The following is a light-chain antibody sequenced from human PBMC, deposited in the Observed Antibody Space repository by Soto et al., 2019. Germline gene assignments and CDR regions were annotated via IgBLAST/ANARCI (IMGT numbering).Light chain of an antibody. CDR1: SSNIGAGYD. V-gene: IGLV1-40*01. Sequence: QSVLTQPPSVSGAPGQRVTISCTGSSSNIGAGYDVHWYQQLPGTAPKLLIYGNSNRPSGVPDRFSGSKSGTSASLAITGLQAEDEADYYCQSYDSSLSGHVVFGGGTKVTVX. CDR2: GNS. CDR3: QSYDSSLSGHVV. J-gene: IGLJ2*01.